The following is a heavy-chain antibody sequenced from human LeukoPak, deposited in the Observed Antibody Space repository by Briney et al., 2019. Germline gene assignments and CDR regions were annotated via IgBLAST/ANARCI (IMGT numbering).Heavy chain of an antibody. J-gene: IGHJ4*02. D-gene: IGHD5-12*01. CDR3: ARDSLLYSGYDPYYFDY. CDR1: GGTFSSYA. CDR2: IIPIFGTA. V-gene: IGHV1-69*06. Sequence: GASVKVSCKASGGTFSSYAISWVRQAPGQGLEWMGGIIPIFGTANYAQKFQGRVTITADKSTSTAYMELSSLRSEDTAVYYCARDSLLYSGYDPYYFDYWGQGTLVTVSS.